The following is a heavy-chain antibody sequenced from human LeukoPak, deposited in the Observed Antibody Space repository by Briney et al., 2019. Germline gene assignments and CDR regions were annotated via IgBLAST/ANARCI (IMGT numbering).Heavy chain of an antibody. V-gene: IGHV4-34*01. CDR3: ARAALYSGSWYAPDD. CDR2: INHSGST. J-gene: IGHJ4*02. D-gene: IGHD6-13*01. CDR1: GGSFSGYY. Sequence: SETLSLTCAVYGGSFSGYYWSWIRQPPGKGLEWIGEINHSGSTNYNPSLKSRVTISVDTSKNQFSLKLSSVTAADTAVYYCARAALYSGSWYAPDDWGQGTLVTVSS.